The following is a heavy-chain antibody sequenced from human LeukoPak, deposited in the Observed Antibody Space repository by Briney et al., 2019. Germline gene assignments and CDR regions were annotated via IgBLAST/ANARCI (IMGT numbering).Heavy chain of an antibody. D-gene: IGHD5/OR15-5a*01. Sequence: GGSLRLSCAASGFTFSSYAMHWVRQAPGKGLEWVAVISYDGSNKYYADSVKGRFTISRDNSKNTLYLQMNSLRSDDTAVYYCARGFYDGVNWFDPWGQGTLVTVSS. CDR3: ARGFYDGVNWFDP. CDR1: GFTFSSYA. J-gene: IGHJ5*02. V-gene: IGHV3-30*04. CDR2: ISYDGSNK.